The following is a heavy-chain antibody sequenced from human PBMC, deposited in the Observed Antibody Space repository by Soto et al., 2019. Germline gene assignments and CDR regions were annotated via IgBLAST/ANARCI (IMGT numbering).Heavy chain of an antibody. Sequence: GGSLRLSCAASGFTFSTHGMHWVRQAPGKGLEWVGMISYDGNNKYYGDSVKGRFTISRDISKNTLFLQMDSLRPEDTAVYYCVKLSEPFYYGTSREDWGQGTLVTVSS. CDR1: GFTFSTHG. J-gene: IGHJ4*01. V-gene: IGHV3-30*18. CDR2: ISYDGNNK. CDR3: VKLSEPFYYGTSRED. D-gene: IGHD3-22*01.